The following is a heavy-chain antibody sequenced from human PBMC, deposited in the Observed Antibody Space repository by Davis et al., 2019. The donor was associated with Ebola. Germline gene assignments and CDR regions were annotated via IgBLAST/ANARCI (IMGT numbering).Heavy chain of an antibody. J-gene: IGHJ3*02. CDR2: IYYSGST. V-gene: IGHV4-59*01. CDR3: ARDRMGGYCSSTSCYTNDRNAFDI. D-gene: IGHD2-2*02. CDR1: GGSISSYY. Sequence: PGGSLRLSCTVSGGSISSYYWSWIRQPPGKGLEWIGYIYYSGSTNYNPSLKSRVTISVDTSKNQFSLKLSSVTAADTAVYYCARDRMGGYCSSTSCYTNDRNAFDIWGQGTMVTVSS.